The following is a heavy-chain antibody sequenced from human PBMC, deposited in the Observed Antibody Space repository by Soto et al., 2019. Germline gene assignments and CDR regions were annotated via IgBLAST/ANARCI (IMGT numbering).Heavy chain of an antibody. Sequence: SETLSLTCTVSGGSISSYYWSWIRQPPGKGLEWIGYIYYSGSTNYNPSLKSRVTISVDTSKNQFSLKLSSVTAADTAVYYCARDLRLDYWGQGTLVTVPQ. J-gene: IGHJ4*02. D-gene: IGHD4-17*01. CDR2: IYYSGST. V-gene: IGHV4-59*01. CDR1: GGSISSYY. CDR3: ARDLRLDY.